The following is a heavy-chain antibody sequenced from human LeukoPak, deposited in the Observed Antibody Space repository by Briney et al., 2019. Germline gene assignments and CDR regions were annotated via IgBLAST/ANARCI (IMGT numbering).Heavy chain of an antibody. J-gene: IGHJ4*02. CDR2: IIPILGIA. CDR3: ARDRVVGAPPSY. Sequence: ASVKVSCKASGGTFSSYAISWVRQALGQGLEWMGRIIPILGIANYAQKFQGRVTITADKSTSTAYMELSSLRSEDTAVYYCARDRVVGAPPSYWGQGTLVTVSS. D-gene: IGHD1-26*01. CDR1: GGTFSSYA. V-gene: IGHV1-69*04.